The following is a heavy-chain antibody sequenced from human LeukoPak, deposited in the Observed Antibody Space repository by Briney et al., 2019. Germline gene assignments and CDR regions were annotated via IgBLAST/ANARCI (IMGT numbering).Heavy chain of an antibody. J-gene: IGHJ6*03. Sequence: GGSLRLSCAASGFTLSSYWIHWVRQAPGKGLVWVSRINSDGGSTDYADSVKGRFTISRDNAKNTLYLQMNSLRAEDTAVYYCAREIVVVPAASPDYYMDVWGKGTTVTVSS. CDR1: GFTLSSYW. V-gene: IGHV3-74*01. D-gene: IGHD2-2*01. CDR3: AREIVVVPAASPDYYMDV. CDR2: INSDGGST.